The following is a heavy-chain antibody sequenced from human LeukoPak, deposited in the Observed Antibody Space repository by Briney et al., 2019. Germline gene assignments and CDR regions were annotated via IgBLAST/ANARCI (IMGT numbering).Heavy chain of an antibody. CDR2: VSYGGTNK. Sequence: GGSLRLSCAASGFTFSNYGMHWVRQAPGKGLEWVAVVSYGGTNKYYADSVKGRFTVSRDNSKNTLYLQMNSLRAEGTAVYYCARGTEDYGGSPDATIRRPFAIWGQGTTVTVST. J-gene: IGHJ3*02. CDR3: ARGTEDYGGSPDATIRRPFAI. CDR1: GFTFSNYG. D-gene: IGHD4-23*01. V-gene: IGHV3-30*05.